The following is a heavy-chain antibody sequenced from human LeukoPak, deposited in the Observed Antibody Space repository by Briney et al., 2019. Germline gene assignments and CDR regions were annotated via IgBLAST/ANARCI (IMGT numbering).Heavy chain of an antibody. CDR3: AREAGLVIHYYYMDV. CDR2: INHSGST. CDR1: GGSFSGYY. V-gene: IGHV4-34*01. J-gene: IGHJ6*03. D-gene: IGHD6-19*01. Sequence: SETLSLTCAVYGGSFSGYYWSWIRQPPGKGLEWIGEINHSGSTNYNPSLKSRVTISVDTSKNQFSLKLSSVTAADTAVYYCAREAGLVIHYYYMDVWGKGNPGHRLL.